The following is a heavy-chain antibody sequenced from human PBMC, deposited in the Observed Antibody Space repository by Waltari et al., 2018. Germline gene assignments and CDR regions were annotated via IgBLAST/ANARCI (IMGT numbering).Heavy chain of an antibody. Sequence: QVQLQESGPGLVKPSQTLSLTCTVSGGSISSGGYYWSWLRQHPGKGLEWIGYIYHSGSTYYNPSLKSRVTISVDRSKNQFSLKLSSVTAADTAVYYCARGHDYYDSSGGVDYWGQGTLVTVSS. V-gene: IGHV4-31*03. CDR1: GGSISSGGYY. CDR2: IYHSGST. D-gene: IGHD3-22*01. CDR3: ARGHDYYDSSGGVDY. J-gene: IGHJ4*02.